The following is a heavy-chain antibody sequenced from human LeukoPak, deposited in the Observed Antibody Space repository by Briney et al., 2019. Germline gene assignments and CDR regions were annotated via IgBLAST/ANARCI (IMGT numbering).Heavy chain of an antibody. CDR2: ISGSGGST. D-gene: IGHD3-10*01. J-gene: IGHJ4*02. Sequence: SGGSLRLSCAASGFTFSSYAMSWVRQAPGKGLEWVSAISGSGGSTYYADSVKGRFTISRDNSKNTLYLQMNSLRAEDTAVYYCAKLGPAVMVRGVLFDYWGQGTLVTVSS. CDR1: GFTFSSYA. CDR3: AKLGPAVMVRGVLFDY. V-gene: IGHV3-23*01.